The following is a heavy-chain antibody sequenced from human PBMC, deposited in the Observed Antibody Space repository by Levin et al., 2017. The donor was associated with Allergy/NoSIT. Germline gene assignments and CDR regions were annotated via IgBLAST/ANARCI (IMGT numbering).Heavy chain of an antibody. CDR2: ITDSGGTI. Sequence: GGSLRLSCAASGFTFSMFAMSWVRQAPGKGLEWVSSITDSGGTIYYADSVKGRFTISRDNSQNMVYLQMNSLRAEDTAVYYCAKDPILTGSPNWADPWGQGTLVTVSS. D-gene: IGHD3-9*01. V-gene: IGHV3-23*01. CDR1: GFTFSMFA. J-gene: IGHJ5*02. CDR3: AKDPILTGSPNWADP.